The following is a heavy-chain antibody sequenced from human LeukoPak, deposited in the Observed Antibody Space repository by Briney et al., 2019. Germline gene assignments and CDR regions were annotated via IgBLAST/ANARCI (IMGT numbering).Heavy chain of an antibody. Sequence: IPSETLSLTCAVYSVSFSGYYWSWMRQPPGKGLEWIGEINHSGSTNYNPSLKSRVAISVDTSKNRFSLRLSSVTAADTAVYYCARDLGGSYSSETWFDPWGQGTLVTVSS. CDR2: INHSGST. V-gene: IGHV4-34*01. CDR1: SVSFSGYY. CDR3: ARDLGGSYSSETWFDP. D-gene: IGHD1-26*01. J-gene: IGHJ5*02.